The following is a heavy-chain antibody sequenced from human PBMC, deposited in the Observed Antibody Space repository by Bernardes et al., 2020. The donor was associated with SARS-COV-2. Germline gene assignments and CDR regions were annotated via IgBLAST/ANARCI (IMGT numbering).Heavy chain of an antibody. J-gene: IGHJ4*02. D-gene: IGHD3-10*01. CDR2: LSYNGVSA. V-gene: IGHV3-64*02. CDR3: ARAPITMVRGIELNY. Sequence: GCLPLPSPGPGIAFHSSAMYWVRQAPWKGLEYVSALSYNGVSAYYADSVKGRFTISRDNSPNTLFLQMRSLRVEDMAVYYCARAPITMVRGIELNYWGQGTLVTVSS. CDR1: GIAFHSSA.